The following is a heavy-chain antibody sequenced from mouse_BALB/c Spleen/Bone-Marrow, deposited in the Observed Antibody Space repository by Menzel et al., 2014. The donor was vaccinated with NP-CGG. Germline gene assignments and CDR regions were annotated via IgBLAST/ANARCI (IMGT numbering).Heavy chain of an antibody. Sequence: VKLMESGAELVKPGASVKLSRKASGYTFTSYWMHWVKQRPGQGLEWIGEIDPSDSYTNYNQKFKGKATLTVDKSSSTAYMQLSSLTSEDSAVYYCARREYYGSSYLYFDYWGQGTTLTVSS. CDR3: ARREYYGSSYLYFDY. CDR2: IDPSDSYT. V-gene: IGHV1-69*02. J-gene: IGHJ2*01. D-gene: IGHD1-1*01. CDR1: GYTFTSYW.